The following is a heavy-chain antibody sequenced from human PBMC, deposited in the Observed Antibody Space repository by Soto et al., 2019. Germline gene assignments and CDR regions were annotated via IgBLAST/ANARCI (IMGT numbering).Heavy chain of an antibody. V-gene: IGHV5-51*01. CDR1: GYSFTSYW. D-gene: IGHD1-26*01. CDR3: ASHPRSPSWDYGMDV. Sequence: PGASLNTSCKGSGYSFTSYWIGGVRQMRGKGLEWMGIIYPGDSDTRYSPSFQGQVTISADKSISTAYLQSSSLKASDTAMYYCASHPRSPSWDYGMDVWGQGTTVTVSS. J-gene: IGHJ6*02. CDR2: IYPGDSDT.